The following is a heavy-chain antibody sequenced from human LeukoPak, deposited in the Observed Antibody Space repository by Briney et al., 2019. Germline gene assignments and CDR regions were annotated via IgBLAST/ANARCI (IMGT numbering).Heavy chain of an antibody. V-gene: IGHV5-51*01. CDR3: ARRAVTTGYFDY. D-gene: IGHD4-17*01. CDR2: IYPGDFDT. J-gene: IGHJ4*02. Sequence: GESLQISCKGSGYSFTSYWIAWVRQMPGKGLEWMGIIYPGDFDTRYSPSFQGQVTILADKSISTAYLQWSSLKASDTAVYYCARRAVTTGYFDYWGQGSLVTVSS. CDR1: GYSFTSYW.